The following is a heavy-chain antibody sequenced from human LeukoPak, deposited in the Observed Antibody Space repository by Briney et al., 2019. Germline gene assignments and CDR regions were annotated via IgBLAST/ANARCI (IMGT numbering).Heavy chain of an antibody. J-gene: IGHJ6*02. CDR3: ARDVVVGATPGNYYYGMDV. CDR1: GFTFSSYW. CDR2: IKQDGSEK. V-gene: IGHV3-7*01. Sequence: GGSLRLSCAASGFTFSSYWMSWVRQAPGKGLEWVANIKQDGSEKYYVDSVKGRFTISRDNAENSLYLQMNSLRAEDTAVYYCARDVVVGATPGNYYYGMDVWGQGTTVTVSS. D-gene: IGHD2-15*01.